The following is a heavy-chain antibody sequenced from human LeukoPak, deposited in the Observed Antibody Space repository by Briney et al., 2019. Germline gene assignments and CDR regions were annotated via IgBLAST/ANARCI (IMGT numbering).Heavy chain of an antibody. CDR2: IKQDGSEK. CDR3: AREAPGGWFFGWSDP. V-gene: IGHV3-7*01. D-gene: IGHD6-19*01. Sequence: PGGSLRLSCAASGFTFSSYWMSWVRQAPGKGLEWVANIKQDGSEKYYVDSVKGRFTISRDNAKNSLYLQMNSLRAEDTAVYYCAREAPGGWFFGWSDPWGQGTLVTVSS. J-gene: IGHJ5*02. CDR1: GFTFSSYW.